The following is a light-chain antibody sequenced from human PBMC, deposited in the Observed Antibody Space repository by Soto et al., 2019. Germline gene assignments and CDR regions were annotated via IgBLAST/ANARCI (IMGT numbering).Light chain of an antibody. V-gene: IGLV1-51*02. CDR1: SSNFGSNS. J-gene: IGLJ1*01. CDR2: ETN. Sequence: QSVLTQPPSVSATPGQKVTISCSGSSSNFGSNSVSWYQQLPGTAPKLLVYETNRRPSGIPDRFSGSKSGTSVTLGITGLQTGDEADYYCATWDRSLSVGVFGTGTKLTVL. CDR3: ATWDRSLSVGV.